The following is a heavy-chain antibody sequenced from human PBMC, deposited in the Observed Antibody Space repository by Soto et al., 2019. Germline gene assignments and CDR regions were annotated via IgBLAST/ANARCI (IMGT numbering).Heavy chain of an antibody. CDR1: GDSISGYY. V-gene: IGHV4-59*01. CDR3: ARGRWGGYYFH. D-gene: IGHD3-22*01. J-gene: IGHJ4*02. Sequence: SETLSLTCTVSGDSISGYYCSWIRQPPEKGLEWIGYIYYNGITNYNPSLKSRVTISVDTSKNQFSLKLSSVTAADTAVYYCARGRWGGYYFHWGRGTLVTVSS. CDR2: IYYNGIT.